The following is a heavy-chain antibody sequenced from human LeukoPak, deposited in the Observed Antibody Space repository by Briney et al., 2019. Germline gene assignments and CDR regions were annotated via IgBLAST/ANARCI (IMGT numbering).Heavy chain of an antibody. D-gene: IGHD3-16*01. V-gene: IGHV4-59*12. CDR1: GGSITSYY. CDR2: IYYSGST. J-gene: IGHJ6*02. CDR3: ARDYRSTIGGEYGMDV. Sequence: SQTLSLTCTVSGGSITSYYWTWIRQPPGKGLEWVGYIYYSGSTNYNPSLKSRVTMSVDTSKNQFSLKLSSVTAADTAVYYCARDYRSTIGGEYGMDVWGQGTTVTVSS.